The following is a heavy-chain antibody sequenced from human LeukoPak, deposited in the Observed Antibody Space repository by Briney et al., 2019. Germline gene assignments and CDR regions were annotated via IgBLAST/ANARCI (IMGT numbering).Heavy chain of an antibody. CDR3: ARDPQYTFGYPTYDC. J-gene: IGHJ4*02. Sequence: ASVKVSCKASGYSLSDYHLHRVRQAPGQGLEWMGDINPGNGATKYAQKFQGRVTMTRDTSISTVYMDLSGLTPDDTAVYYCARDPQYTFGYPTYDCWGQGTLVTVSS. D-gene: IGHD2-2*03. CDR2: INPGNGAT. CDR1: GYSLSDYH. V-gene: IGHV1-2*02.